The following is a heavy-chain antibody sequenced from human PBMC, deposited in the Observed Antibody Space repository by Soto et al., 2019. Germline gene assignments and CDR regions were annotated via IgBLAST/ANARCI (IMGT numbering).Heavy chain of an antibody. Sequence: ASVKVSCKASGYTFTSYAMHWVRQAPGQRLEWMGWINAGNGNTKYSQKFQGRVTITRDTSASTAYMELSSLRSEDTAVYYCARDKFSSGWGSRLFDYWGQGTLVTVSS. CDR3: ARDKFSSGWGSRLFDY. J-gene: IGHJ4*02. CDR2: INAGNGNT. CDR1: GYTFTSYA. V-gene: IGHV1-3*01. D-gene: IGHD6-19*01.